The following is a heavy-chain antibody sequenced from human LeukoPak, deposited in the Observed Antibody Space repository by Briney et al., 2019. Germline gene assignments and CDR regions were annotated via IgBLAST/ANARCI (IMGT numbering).Heavy chain of an antibody. CDR2: MSPNSGDT. CDR1: GYTFTSYD. J-gene: IGHJ4*02. Sequence: ASVKVSCKASGYTFTSYDFNWVRQATGQRPEWMGWMSPNSGDTGYAQKFQDRVTMTRNTSISTAYMELSSLRSDDSAVYYCARGPPNWGYDYWGPGTLVTVSS. D-gene: IGHD7-27*01. CDR3: ARGPPNWGYDY. V-gene: IGHV1-8*01.